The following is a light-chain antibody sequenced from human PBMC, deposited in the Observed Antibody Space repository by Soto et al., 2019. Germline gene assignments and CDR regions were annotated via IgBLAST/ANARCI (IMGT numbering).Light chain of an antibody. CDR2: KAS. V-gene: IGKV1-5*03. CDR3: QPYNSYLWT. J-gene: IGKJ1*01. Sequence: DIQMTQSPSTLSASVGDRVTITCRASQSISSWLAWYQQKPGKAPKLLIYKASSLESGVPSRFSGSGSGTEFTLTISSLQPDDYATYYCQPYNSYLWTFGQGNKVEIK. CDR1: QSISSW.